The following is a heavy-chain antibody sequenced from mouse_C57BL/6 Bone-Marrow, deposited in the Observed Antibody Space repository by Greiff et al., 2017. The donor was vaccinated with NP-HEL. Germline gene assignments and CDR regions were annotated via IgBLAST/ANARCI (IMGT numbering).Heavy chain of an antibody. J-gene: IGHJ1*03. V-gene: IGHV1-72*01. CDR1: GFTFTSYW. D-gene: IGHD1-1*01. CDR3: ARCPSYYGSSHRYFDV. CDR2: LPPICGGT. Sequence: QVQLQQPGAELVKPGASVKLSCKASGFTFTSYWMHWVQQRPGRGLEWIGRLPPICGGTKYNEKFTSKATLTVDKPSSTAYMQLSSLTSEDSAVYDCARCPSYYGSSHRYFDVWGTGTTVTVSS.